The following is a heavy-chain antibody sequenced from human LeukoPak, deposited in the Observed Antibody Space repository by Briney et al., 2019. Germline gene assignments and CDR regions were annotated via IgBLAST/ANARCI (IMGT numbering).Heavy chain of an antibody. CDR2: ISSSSSYI. CDR3: ARVGDIAVAGTGYDY. J-gene: IGHJ4*02. Sequence: GGSLRLSCAASGFTFSTYWMTWVRQAPGKGLEWVSSISSSSSYIYYADSVKGRFTISRDNAKNSLYLQMNSLRAEDTAAYYCARVGDIAVAGTGYDYWGQGTLVTVSS. CDR1: GFTFSTYW. V-gene: IGHV3-21*01. D-gene: IGHD6-19*01.